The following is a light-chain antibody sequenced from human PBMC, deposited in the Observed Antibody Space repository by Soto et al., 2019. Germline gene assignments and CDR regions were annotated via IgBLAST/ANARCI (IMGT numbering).Light chain of an antibody. Sequence: EIVLTQSPGTLSLSPGERATLSCRASQSVSSSYLAWYQQKPGQAPRLLIYGASSRATGIPDRFSGSGSGTDFTLTISRLEPVDFAVYYCQPYGSSRFTFGQGTRLEIK. CDR2: GAS. V-gene: IGKV3-20*01. CDR3: QPYGSSRFT. CDR1: QSVSSSY. J-gene: IGKJ5*01.